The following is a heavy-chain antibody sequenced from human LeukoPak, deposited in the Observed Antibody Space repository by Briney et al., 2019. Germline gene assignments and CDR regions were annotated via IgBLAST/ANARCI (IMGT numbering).Heavy chain of an antibody. CDR2: IQYDGSNK. V-gene: IGHV3-30*02. J-gene: IGHJ4*02. CDR3: AKDSASGWYYFDH. Sequence: PGGSLRLSCTASGFTFSSYVMYWVRQAPGKGLEWVSFIQYDGSNKYYGDSVKGRFSISRDNSKNTLYLQMNSLGPEDTAMYYCAKDSASGWYYFDHWGQGTLVTVSS. CDR1: GFTFSSYV. D-gene: IGHD6-19*01.